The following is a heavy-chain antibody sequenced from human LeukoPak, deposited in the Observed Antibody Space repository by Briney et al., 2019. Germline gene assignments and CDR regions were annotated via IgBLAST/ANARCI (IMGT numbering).Heavy chain of an antibody. CDR3: ARVVPAATLIYYYYMDV. Sequence: SETLSLTCTVSGYSISSGYYWGWIRQPPGKGLEWIGSIYHSGSTYYNPSLKSRVTISVDTSKNQFSLKLSSVTAADTAVYYCARVVPAATLIYYYYMDVWGKGTTVTVSS. J-gene: IGHJ6*03. CDR1: GYSISSGYY. V-gene: IGHV4-38-2*02. D-gene: IGHD2-2*01. CDR2: IYHSGST.